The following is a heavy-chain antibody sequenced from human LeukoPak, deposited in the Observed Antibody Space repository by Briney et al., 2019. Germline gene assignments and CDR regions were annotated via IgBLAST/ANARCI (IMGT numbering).Heavy chain of an antibody. CDR2: IIPMVAKT. J-gene: IGHJ6*02. D-gene: IGHD1-26*01. Sequence: GSSVKVSCKASGGAFSSYAINWVRQAPEQGLEWLGRIIPMVAKTNYAQKFQDRVTITADISTSTTYMELSSLRSEDAAMYYCARDQKVGATPYFGMDVWGQGTTVTVSS. CDR1: GGAFSSYA. V-gene: IGHV1-69*04. CDR3: ARDQKVGATPYFGMDV.